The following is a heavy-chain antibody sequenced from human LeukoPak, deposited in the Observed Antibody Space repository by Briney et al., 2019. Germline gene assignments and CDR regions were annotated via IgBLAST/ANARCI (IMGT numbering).Heavy chain of an antibody. CDR1: GGSISSGGNY. Sequence: NPSQTLSLTCTVSGGSISSGGNYWSWIRQHPAKGLEWIGYIHYSRSTYHNPSRKSRGTISVYTSKNQFSLKLSSVTAADTAVYYCARGGDTSFDHWGQGTLVTVSS. J-gene: IGHJ4*02. CDR2: IHYSRST. CDR3: ARGGDTSFDH. V-gene: IGHV4-31*03. D-gene: IGHD2-2*01.